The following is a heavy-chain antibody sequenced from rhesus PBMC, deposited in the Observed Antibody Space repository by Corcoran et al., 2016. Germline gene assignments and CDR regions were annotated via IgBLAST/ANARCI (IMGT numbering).Heavy chain of an antibody. CDR2: IYSALSTT. J-gene: IGHJ4*01. CDR1: GFTFSDYW. Sequence: EVQLVESGGGLAKPGGSLRLSCAASGFTFSDYWMHWVRKAQEEGLDCESGIYSALSTTYYADSVKSRFTISRENARNTLHLQMGVLRAEDTAVYYCAGDYDYWGQGVLVTVSS. V-gene: IGHV3-28*02. CDR3: AGDYDY.